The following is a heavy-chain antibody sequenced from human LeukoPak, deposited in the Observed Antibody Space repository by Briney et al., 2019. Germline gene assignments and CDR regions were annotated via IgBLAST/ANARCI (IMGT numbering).Heavy chain of an antibody. D-gene: IGHD3/OR15-3a*01. Sequence: PSETLSLTCTVSGVSINSHHWSWIRQSPGMGLEWIAYGHYSGTTNYNPSLKSRVTISLDTSKNQFSLKLTSVSAADTAMYYCARHGTGTGYPLDYWGLGTLVTVSS. J-gene: IGHJ4*02. CDR3: ARHGTGTGYPLDY. CDR1: GVSINSHH. CDR2: GHYSGTT. V-gene: IGHV4-59*08.